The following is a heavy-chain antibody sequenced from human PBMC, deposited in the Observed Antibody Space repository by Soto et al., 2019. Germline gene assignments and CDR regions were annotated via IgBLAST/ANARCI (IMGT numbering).Heavy chain of an antibody. J-gene: IGHJ4*02. CDR3: AKSSGGRYPESRVFDF. CDR2: ITDNGDDS. CDR1: GFNFHDYA. V-gene: IGHV3-23*01. Sequence: GGSLRLSCVASGFNFHDYAMTWVRQAPGEGLEWVSVITDNGDDSLHADYVKGRFTISRDNSKNLLFLQMSSLRDEDTAIYFCAKSSGGRYPESRVFDFWGLGTRVTVSS. D-gene: IGHD1-26*01.